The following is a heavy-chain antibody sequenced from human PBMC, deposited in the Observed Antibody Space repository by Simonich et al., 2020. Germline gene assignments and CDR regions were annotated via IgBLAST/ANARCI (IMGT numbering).Heavy chain of an antibody. J-gene: IGHJ3*02. V-gene: IGHV1-18*01. Sequence: QVQLVQSGAEVKKPVASVTVSCKASGYPFTSYGISWVRQAPGQGLEWMGRSNAYNGNPNYAQKLQGRVTRTTETSTSTAYMELRSLRSDDTAVYYCARSTTGTTAFDIWGQGTMVTVSS. D-gene: IGHD1-1*01. CDR3: ARSTTGTTAFDI. CDR1: GYPFTSYG. CDR2: SNAYNGNP.